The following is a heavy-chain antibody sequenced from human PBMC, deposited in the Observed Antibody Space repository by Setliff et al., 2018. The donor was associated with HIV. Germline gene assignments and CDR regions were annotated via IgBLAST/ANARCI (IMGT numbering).Heavy chain of an antibody. Sequence: SETLSLTCTVSGGSISSSSYYWGWIRQPPGKGLEWIGNIYYSGSTYYNPSLKSRVTISVDTSENQFSLWLNSVTAADTAVYYCARYRYYYDSSGYGRWFDPWGQGTLVTVSS. CDR2: IYYSGST. CDR1: GGSISSSSYY. J-gene: IGHJ5*02. CDR3: ARYRYYYDSSGYGRWFDP. V-gene: IGHV4-39*01. D-gene: IGHD3-22*01.